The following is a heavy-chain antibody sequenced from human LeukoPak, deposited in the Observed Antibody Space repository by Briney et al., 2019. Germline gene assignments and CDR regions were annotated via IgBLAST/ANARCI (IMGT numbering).Heavy chain of an antibody. D-gene: IGHD3-16*01. CDR3: ARGAGEGSWLIDY. Sequence: GASVKVSCKASGYTFTSNAMHWVRQAPGQRREWMGCSNGANGNTEYSHEFQGRVTITRDTSARTAYMELSSLRSEDTAVYYCARGAGEGSWLIDYWGQGTLVVVSS. J-gene: IGHJ4*02. CDR2: SNGANGNT. CDR1: GYTFTSNA. V-gene: IGHV1-3*02.